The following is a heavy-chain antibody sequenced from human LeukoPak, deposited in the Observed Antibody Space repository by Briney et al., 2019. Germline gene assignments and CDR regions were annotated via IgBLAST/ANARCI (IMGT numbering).Heavy chain of an antibody. V-gene: IGHV1-18*01. Sequence: ASVKVSCKASGYTSTSYGISWVRQAPGQGLEWMGWISAYNGNTNYAQKLQGRVTMTTDTSTSTAYMELRSLRSDDTAVYYCARAGPVTGYSSGWYEGWFDPWGQGTLVTVSS. CDR1: GYTSTSYG. CDR2: ISAYNGNT. D-gene: IGHD6-19*01. CDR3: ARAGPVTGYSSGWYEGWFDP. J-gene: IGHJ5*02.